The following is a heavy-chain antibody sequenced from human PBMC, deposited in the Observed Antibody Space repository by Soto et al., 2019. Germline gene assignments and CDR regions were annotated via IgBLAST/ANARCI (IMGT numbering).Heavy chain of an antibody. V-gene: IGHV1-18*01. CDR1: GYSFTTYP. CDR3: ARVVPGAEAWFGP. Sequence: SVEVTCKASGYSFTTYPITWVLQAPGQPLEWLGWISLYSDGTNYAQKFQGRVSMTTDTSTTTAYMELRSLRSDDTAVYYCARVVPGAEAWFGPWGQGTLVTVSS. CDR2: ISLYSDGT. J-gene: IGHJ5*02. D-gene: IGHD2-2*01.